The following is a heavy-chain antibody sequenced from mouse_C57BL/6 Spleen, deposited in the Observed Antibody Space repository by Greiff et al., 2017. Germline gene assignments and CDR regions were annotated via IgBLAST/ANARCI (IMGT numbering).Heavy chain of an antibody. V-gene: IGHV1-59*01. CDR2: IDPSDSYT. D-gene: IGHD1-1*01. CDR3: ARTLTTVVAPYFDY. J-gene: IGHJ2*01. Sequence: QVQLQQPGAELVRPGTSVKLSCKASGYTFTSYWMHWVKQRPGQGLEWIGVIDPSDSYTNYNQKFKGKATLTVDTSSSTAYMQLSSLTSEDSAVYYCARTLTTVVAPYFDYWGQGTTLTVSS. CDR1: GYTFTSYW.